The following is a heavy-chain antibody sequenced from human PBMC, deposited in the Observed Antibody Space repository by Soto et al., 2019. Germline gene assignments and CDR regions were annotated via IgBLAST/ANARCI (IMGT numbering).Heavy chain of an antibody. D-gene: IGHD3-3*01. CDR1: GFTFSSYA. CDR2: ISGSGGST. Sequence: EVQLLESGGGLVQPGGSLRLSCAASGFTFSSYAMSWVRQAPGKGLEWVSAISGSGGSTYYADSVKGRFTISRDNSKNTLYLQMNSLRAEDTAVYYCATVTRGYDFWSGYYVPQDACCYYYYYGMDVWGQGTTVTVSS. J-gene: IGHJ6*02. V-gene: IGHV3-23*01. CDR3: ATVTRGYDFWSGYYVPQDACCYYYYYGMDV.